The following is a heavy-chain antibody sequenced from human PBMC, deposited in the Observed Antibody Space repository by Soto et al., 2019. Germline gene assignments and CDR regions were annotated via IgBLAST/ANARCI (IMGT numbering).Heavy chain of an antibody. CDR2: INHSGST. CDR1: GLSFSGYY. Sequence: SETLSLTCAVYGLSFSGYYWTWIRQPPGTGLEWIGEINHSGSTNYNPSLKSRVTISVDTSKNQFSLKLSSVTAADTAVYYCARLIVAFDYWGQGTLVTVSS. V-gene: IGHV4-34*01. D-gene: IGHD3-22*01. CDR3: ARLIVAFDY. J-gene: IGHJ4*02.